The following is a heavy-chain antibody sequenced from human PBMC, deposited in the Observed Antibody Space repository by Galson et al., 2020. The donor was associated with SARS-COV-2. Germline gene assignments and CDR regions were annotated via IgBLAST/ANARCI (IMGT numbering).Heavy chain of an antibody. Sequence: GESLKISCAASGFTFSSYDMHWVRQAPGKGLEWVADIWYDGSNKYYADSVKGRFTISRDNSKNTLYLQMNSLRAEDTAVYYCLSQLVRWYGMDVGGQGTTVTVSS. CDR1: GFTFSSYD. J-gene: IGHJ6*02. V-gene: IGHV3-33*01. CDR2: IWYDGSNK. D-gene: IGHD6-13*01. CDR3: LSQLVRWYGMDV.